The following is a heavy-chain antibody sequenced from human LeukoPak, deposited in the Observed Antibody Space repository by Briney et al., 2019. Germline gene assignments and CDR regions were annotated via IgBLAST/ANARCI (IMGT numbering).Heavy chain of an antibody. D-gene: IGHD3-16*01. V-gene: IGHV4-61*02. J-gene: IGHJ6*03. CDR2: IYTSGST. CDR1: GGSISSGSYY. Sequence: SETLSLTCTVSGGSISSGSYYWSWIRQPAGKGLEWIGRIYTSGSTNYNPSLKSRVTISVDTSKNQFSLKLSSVTAADTAVYYCARVGGVGYYYYMDVWGKGTTVTVSS. CDR3: ARVGGVGYYYYMDV.